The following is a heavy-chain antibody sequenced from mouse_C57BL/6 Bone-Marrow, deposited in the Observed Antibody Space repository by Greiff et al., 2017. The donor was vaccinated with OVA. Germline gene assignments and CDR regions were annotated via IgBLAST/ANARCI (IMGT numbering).Heavy chain of an antibody. V-gene: IGHV1-15*01. CDR2: IDPETGGT. CDR3: TICYYCDY. CDR1: GYTFTDYE. Sequence: VQLQQSGAELVRPGASVTLSCKASGYTFTDYEMHWVKQTPVHGLEWIGAIDPETGGTAYNQKFKGKAILTADKSSSTAYMELRSLTSEDSAVYYCTICYYCDYWGQGTTLTVSA. J-gene: IGHJ2*01.